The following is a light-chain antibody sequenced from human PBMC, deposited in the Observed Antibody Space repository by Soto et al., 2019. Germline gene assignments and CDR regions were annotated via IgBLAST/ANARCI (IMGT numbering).Light chain of an antibody. CDR2: GNS. CDR3: QYYDSSLSNYV. J-gene: IGLJ1*01. CDR1: RSNIGAGYG. V-gene: IGLV1-40*01. Sequence: QSVLTQPPSVSGAPGQRVTISCAGSRSNIGAGYGVHWYQQLPGTAPKLLIYGNSNRPSGVPDRFSGSKSGTSASLAITGLQAEDEADYYCQYYDSSLSNYVFGTGTKLTVL.